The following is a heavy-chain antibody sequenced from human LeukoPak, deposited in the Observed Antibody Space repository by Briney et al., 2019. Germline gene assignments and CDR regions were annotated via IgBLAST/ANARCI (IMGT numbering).Heavy chain of an antibody. CDR3: ARATLTEAFDY. V-gene: IGHV4-30-2*01. CDR2: IYHSGST. Sequence: PSETLSLTCAVSGGSISSGGYSWSWIRQPPGKGLEWIGYIYHSGSTYYNPPLKSRVTISVDRSKNQFSLKLSSVTAADTAVYYCARATLTEAFDYWGQGTLVTVSS. J-gene: IGHJ4*02. D-gene: IGHD7-27*01. CDR1: GGSISSGGYS.